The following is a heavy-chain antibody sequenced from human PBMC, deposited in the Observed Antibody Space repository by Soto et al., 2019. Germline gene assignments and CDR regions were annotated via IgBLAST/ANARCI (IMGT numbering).Heavy chain of an antibody. CDR2: ISGIGSSR. J-gene: IGHJ6*02. Sequence: GSLRLSCEASEFPLKHYAMSWARPAPGKGLEWVSTISGIGSSRYTADSVRGRFIISRDNSRNTLSLQMNGLRAEDTAIYYCAKYCMVTTSCYYFYGLGDWGQGAAVTVS. V-gene: IGHV3-23*01. CDR1: EFPLKHYA. CDR3: AKYCMVTTSCYYFYGLGD. D-gene: IGHD2-21*02.